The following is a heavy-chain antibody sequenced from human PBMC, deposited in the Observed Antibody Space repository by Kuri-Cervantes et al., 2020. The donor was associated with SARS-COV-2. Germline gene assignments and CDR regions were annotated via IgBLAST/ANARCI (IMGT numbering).Heavy chain of an antibody. CDR2: FDPEDGET. CDR1: GYTLTELS. CDR3: ARDSCSSTSCYPNYHYGMDV. Sequence: ASVKVSCKVPGYTLTELSMHWVRQAPGKGLEWMGGFDPEDGETIYAQKFQGRVTMTEDTSTDTAYMELSSLRPDDTAVYYCARDSCSSTSCYPNYHYGMDVWGQGTTVTVSS. V-gene: IGHV1-24*01. J-gene: IGHJ6*02. D-gene: IGHD2-2*01.